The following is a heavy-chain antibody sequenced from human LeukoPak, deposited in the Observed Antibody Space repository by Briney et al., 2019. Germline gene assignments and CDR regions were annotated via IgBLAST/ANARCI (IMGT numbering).Heavy chain of an antibody. CDR2: INHSGST. CDR3: ARDIYVWGSYRSEDWFDP. Sequence: SETLSLTCAVYGGSFSGYYWSWIRQPPGKGLEWIGEINHSGSTNYNPSLKSRVTISVDTSKNQFSLKLSSVTAADTAVYYCARDIYVWGSYRSEDWFDPWGQGTLVTVS. V-gene: IGHV4-34*01. CDR1: GGSFSGYY. D-gene: IGHD3-16*02. J-gene: IGHJ5*02.